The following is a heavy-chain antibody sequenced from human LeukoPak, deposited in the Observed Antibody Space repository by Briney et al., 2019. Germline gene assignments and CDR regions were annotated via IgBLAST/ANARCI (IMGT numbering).Heavy chain of an antibody. CDR1: GFTFSSYG. CDR3: AKDEENSSWFDY. Sequence: GGSLRLSCAASGFTFSSYGMHWVRQAPGKGLEWVAVIWYDGSNKYYADSVKGRFTISRDNSKNTLYLQMNSLRAEDTAVYYCAKDEENSSWFDYWGQGTLVTVSS. J-gene: IGHJ4*02. CDR2: IWYDGSNK. D-gene: IGHD6-13*01. V-gene: IGHV3-33*06.